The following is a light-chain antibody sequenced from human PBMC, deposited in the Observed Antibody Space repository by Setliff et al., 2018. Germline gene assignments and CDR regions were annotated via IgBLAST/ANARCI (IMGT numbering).Light chain of an antibody. V-gene: IGLV2-14*03. J-gene: IGLJ1*01. Sequence: QSALAQPASVSGSPGQSITISCTGTSSDDGVFNYVSWYQQHPGKAPKLMIYDVTSRPSGVSNRFSGSKSGNTASLTISGLQVEDEADYYCSSYKSDSTYVFGTGTKVTVL. CDR2: DVT. CDR3: SSYKSDSTYV. CDR1: SSDDGVFNY.